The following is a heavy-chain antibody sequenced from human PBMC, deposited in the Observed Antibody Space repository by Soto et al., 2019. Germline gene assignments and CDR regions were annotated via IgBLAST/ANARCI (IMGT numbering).Heavy chain of an antibody. Sequence: GGSLRLSCAASGFTFSSYAMSWVRQAPGRGLEWVSAITGGGGSTYYADSVKGRFTISRDNFKNTLYLQMNSLRAEDTAVYNCARVGIAGSLRDAGCFFDYWGQGTLVTVSS. CDR2: ITGGGGST. CDR3: ARVGIAGSLRDAGCFFDY. V-gene: IGHV3-23*01. CDR1: GFTFSSYA. D-gene: IGHD6-13*01. J-gene: IGHJ4*02.